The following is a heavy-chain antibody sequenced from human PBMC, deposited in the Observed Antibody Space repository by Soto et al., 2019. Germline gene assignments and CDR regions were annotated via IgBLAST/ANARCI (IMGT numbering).Heavy chain of an antibody. CDR3: ARGGVGHGMDV. D-gene: IGHD1-26*01. Sequence: QVQLVESGGGVVQPGRSLRLSCAASGFTFSTYGMQWVRQAPGKGLEWVAVISYDGSDKYYADSVKGRFTISRDNPKNTLYLQMKSLRDEDTAVYYCARGGVGHGMDVWGQGTTVTVSS. CDR2: ISYDGSDK. J-gene: IGHJ6*02. CDR1: GFTFSTYG. V-gene: IGHV3-30*03.